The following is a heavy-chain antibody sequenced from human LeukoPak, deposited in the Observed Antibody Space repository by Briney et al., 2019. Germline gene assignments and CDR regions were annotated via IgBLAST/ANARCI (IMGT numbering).Heavy chain of an antibody. J-gene: IGHJ4*02. CDR1: GFSFGDSD. V-gene: IGHV3-23*01. CDR3: AKDPNWEGGY. Sequence: GGSLRLSCAASGFSFGDSDMNWFRQASGEGPQWAANINYLGHFTSYADSVKGRFTIARDNSKNMLFLQMDGLRVEDTALYYCAKDPNWEGGYWGQGILVTVSS. D-gene: IGHD1-1*01. CDR2: INYLGHFT.